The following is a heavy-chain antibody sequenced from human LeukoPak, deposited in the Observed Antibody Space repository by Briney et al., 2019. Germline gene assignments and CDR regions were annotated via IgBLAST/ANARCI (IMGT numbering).Heavy chain of an antibody. CDR1: GGSISSYY. Sequence: SETLSLTCTVSGGSISSYYWSWIRQPPGKGLEWIGYIYYSGSTNYKPSLKSRVTISVDTSKNQFSLKLISVTAADTAVYYCARHLDIAASGTFDYWGQGTLVTVSS. V-gene: IGHV4-59*08. D-gene: IGHD6-13*01. CDR2: IYYSGST. J-gene: IGHJ4*02. CDR3: ARHLDIAASGTFDY.